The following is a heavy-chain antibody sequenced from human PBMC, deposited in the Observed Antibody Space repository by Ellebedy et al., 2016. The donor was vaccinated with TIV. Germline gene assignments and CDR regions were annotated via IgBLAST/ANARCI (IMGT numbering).Heavy chain of an antibody. V-gene: IGHV3-30*04. J-gene: IGHJ4*02. CDR3: ARDKNTGYIDY. CDR1: GFNFNSYA. D-gene: IGHD2-8*02. Sequence: GESLKISCAASGFNFNSYALHWVRQAPGKGLEWVAIIWLDGSKEYYADSVKGRFTISRDNSKNTLYMQMNSLRAEDTAVYYCARDKNTGYIDYWGQGALVTVSS. CDR2: IWLDGSKE.